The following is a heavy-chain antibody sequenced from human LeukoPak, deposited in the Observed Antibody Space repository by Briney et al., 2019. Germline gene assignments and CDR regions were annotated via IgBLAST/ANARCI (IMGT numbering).Heavy chain of an antibody. V-gene: IGHV3-30*18. CDR3: AKDRETTSSGTFDY. Sequence: GGSLRLSCAASGFTFSSYGMHCVRQAPGKGLEWVAFIAEDGSNEKYTDSVKGRFTTSRDNSNNTLYLRMNSLRAEDTGVYYCAKDRETTSSGTFDYWGQGTLVTVSS. CDR1: GFTFSSYG. J-gene: IGHJ4*02. D-gene: IGHD1-1*01. CDR2: IAEDGSNE.